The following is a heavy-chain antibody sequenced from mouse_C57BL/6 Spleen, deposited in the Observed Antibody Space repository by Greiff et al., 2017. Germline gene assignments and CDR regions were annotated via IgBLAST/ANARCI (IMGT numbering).Heavy chain of an antibody. CDR3: AREATVVATKGLDY. Sequence: VKLMESGPELVKPGASVKISCKASGYAFSSSWMNWVTQRPGKGLEWIGRIYPGDGDTNYNGKFKGKATLTADKSSSTAYMQLSSLTSEDSAVYFCAREATVVATKGLDYWGQGTTLTVSS. J-gene: IGHJ2*01. CDR2: IYPGDGDT. V-gene: IGHV1-82*01. D-gene: IGHD1-1*01. CDR1: GYAFSSSW.